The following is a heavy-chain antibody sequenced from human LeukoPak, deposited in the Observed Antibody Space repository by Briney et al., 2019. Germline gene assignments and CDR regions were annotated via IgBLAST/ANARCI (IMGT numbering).Heavy chain of an antibody. CDR2: IIPIFGTA. J-gene: IGHJ3*02. CDR3: ARAEGYCSGGSCFLLGAFDI. V-gene: IGHV1-69*01. Sequence: SVKVSCKASGGTFSSYAISWVRQAPGQGLEWMGGIIPIFGTANYAQKFQGRVTITADESTSTAYMELSSLGSEDTAVYYCARAEGYCSGGSCFLLGAFDIWGQGTMVTVSS. CDR1: GGTFSSYA. D-gene: IGHD2-15*01.